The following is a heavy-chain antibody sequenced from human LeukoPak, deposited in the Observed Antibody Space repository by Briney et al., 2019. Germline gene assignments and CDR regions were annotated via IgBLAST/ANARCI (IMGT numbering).Heavy chain of an antibody. V-gene: IGHV4-61*02. CDR3: ARANLGIAVAHNWFDP. D-gene: IGHD6-19*01. Sequence: PSETLSLTCTVSGGSISSGSYYWSWIRQPAGKGLEWIGRIYTSGSTNYNPSLKSRVTISVDTSKNQFSLKLSSVTAADTAVYYCARANLGIAVAHNWFDPWGQGTLVTVSS. J-gene: IGHJ5*02. CDR2: IYTSGST. CDR1: GGSISSGSYY.